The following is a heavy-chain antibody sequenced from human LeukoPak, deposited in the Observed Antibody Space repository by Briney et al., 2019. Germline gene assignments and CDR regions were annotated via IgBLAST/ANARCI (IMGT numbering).Heavy chain of an antibody. Sequence: GGSLRLSCAASGFTFSSYAMHWVRQAPGKGLEWVAVISYDGSNKYYADSVKGRFTISRDNSKNTLYLQMNSLRAEDTAVYYCARSGSGYYYGPFDYWGQGTLVTVSS. V-gene: IGHV3-30*04. D-gene: IGHD3-22*01. J-gene: IGHJ4*02. CDR3: ARSGSGYYYGPFDY. CDR1: GFTFSSYA. CDR2: ISYDGSNK.